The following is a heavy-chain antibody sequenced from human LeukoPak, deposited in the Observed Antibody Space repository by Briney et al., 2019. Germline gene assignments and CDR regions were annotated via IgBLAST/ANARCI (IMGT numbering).Heavy chain of an antibody. J-gene: IGHJ4*02. Sequence: VASVKVSCKASGYTFTGYYMHWVRQAPGQGLEWMGWINPNSGGTKYAQKFQGRVTMTRDTSISTAYMELSRLRSDDTAVYYCARDHWEDGDYVDYWGQGTLVTVSS. CDR1: GYTFTGYY. CDR2: INPNSGGT. D-gene: IGHD1-26*01. V-gene: IGHV1-2*02. CDR3: ARDHWEDGDYVDY.